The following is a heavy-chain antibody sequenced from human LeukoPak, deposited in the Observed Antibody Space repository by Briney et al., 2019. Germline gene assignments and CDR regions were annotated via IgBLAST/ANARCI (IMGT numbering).Heavy chain of an antibody. D-gene: IGHD5-18*01. CDR3: AKDRQLWSAFDY. CDR1: GFTFTDYY. V-gene: IGHV3-23*01. J-gene: IGHJ4*02. CDR2: ISGSGGST. Sequence: GGSLRLSCAASGFTFTDYYMTWIRQAPGKGLEWVSAISGSGGSTYYADSVKGRFTISRDNSKNTLYLQMNSLRAEDTAVYYCAKDRQLWSAFDYWGQGTLVTVSS.